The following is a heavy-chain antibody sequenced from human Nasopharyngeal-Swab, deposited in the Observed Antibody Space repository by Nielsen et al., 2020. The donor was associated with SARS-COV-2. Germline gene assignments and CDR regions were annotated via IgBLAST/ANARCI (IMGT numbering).Heavy chain of an antibody. CDR2: ISGSGGST. CDR3: AKAEGSYYYYYGMDV. J-gene: IGHJ6*02. D-gene: IGHD6-13*01. CDR1: GFTFSSYA. V-gene: IGHV3-23*01. Sequence: GESLKISCAASGFTFSSYAMSWVRQAPGKGLEWVSAISGSGGSTYSADSVKGRFTISRDNSKITLYLQMNSLRAEDTAVYYCAKAEGSYYYYYGMDVWGQGTTVTVSS.